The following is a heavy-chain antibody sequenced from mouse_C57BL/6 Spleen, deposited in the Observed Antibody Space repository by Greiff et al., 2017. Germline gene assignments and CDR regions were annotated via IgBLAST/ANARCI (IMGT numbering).Heavy chain of an antibody. V-gene: IGHV1-69*01. CDR2: IDPSDSYT. CDR1: GYTFTSSW. CDR3: ARERRRYYYAMDY. J-gene: IGHJ4*01. Sequence: QVQLQQPGAELVMPGASVKLSCKASGYTFTSSWMHWVKQRPGPGLEWIGEIDPSDSYTNYNQKFKGKSTLTVDKSSSTAYMQLSSLTSEDSAVYYCARERRRYYYAMDYWGQGTSVTVSS. D-gene: IGHD2-12*01.